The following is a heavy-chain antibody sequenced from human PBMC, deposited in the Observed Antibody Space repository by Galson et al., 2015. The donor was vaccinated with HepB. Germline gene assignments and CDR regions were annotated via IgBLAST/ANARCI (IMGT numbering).Heavy chain of an antibody. CDR1: GFTVSSNY. V-gene: IGHV3-66*02. CDR2: IYSGGST. J-gene: IGHJ6*02. Sequence: SLRLSCAASGFTVSSNYMSWVRQAPGKGLEWVSAIYSGGSTYYADSVKGRFTISRDNSKNTLYLQMNSLRAEDTAVYYCARDWPGVSGSTHYGMDVWGQGTTVTVSS. CDR3: ARDWPGVSGSTHYGMDV. D-gene: IGHD3-10*01.